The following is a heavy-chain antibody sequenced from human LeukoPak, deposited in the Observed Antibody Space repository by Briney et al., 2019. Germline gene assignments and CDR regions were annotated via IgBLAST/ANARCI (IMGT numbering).Heavy chain of an antibody. CDR3: ARHRSDGSYPLDY. J-gene: IGHJ4*02. CDR1: GCSISNYY. Sequence: PSEALSLTCTVSGCSISNYYWSWIRQPPGKGLEWIGHIYSTGSTTYSPSLKSRVAMSVDKSKNQFTLKLTSVTAADTAVYYCARHRSDGSYPLDYWGQGALDTVSS. D-gene: IGHD5-24*01. V-gene: IGHV4-59*08. CDR2: IYSTGST.